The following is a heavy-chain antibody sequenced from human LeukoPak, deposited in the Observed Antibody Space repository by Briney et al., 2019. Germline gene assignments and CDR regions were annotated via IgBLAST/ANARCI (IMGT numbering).Heavy chain of an antibody. CDR1: GGSFSGYY. V-gene: IGHV4-34*01. CDR3: AREVIVVVVAANSEYYFDY. CDR2: INHSGST. J-gene: IGHJ4*02. Sequence: SETLSLTCAVYGGSFSGYYWSWIRQPPGKGLEWIGEINHSGSTNYNPSLKSRVTISVDTSKNQFSLKLSSVTAADTAVYYCAREVIVVVVAANSEYYFDYWGQGTLVTVSS. D-gene: IGHD2-15*01.